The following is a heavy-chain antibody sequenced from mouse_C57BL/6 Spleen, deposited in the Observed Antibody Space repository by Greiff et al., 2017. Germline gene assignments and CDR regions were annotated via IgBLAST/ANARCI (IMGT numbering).Heavy chain of an antibody. CDR1: GFTFSSYT. CDR3: ARHLYYYGSSPAWFAY. CDR2: ISGGGGNT. D-gene: IGHD1-1*01. V-gene: IGHV5-9*01. J-gene: IGHJ3*01. Sequence: EVQGVESGGGLVKPGGSLKLSCAASGFTFSSYTMSWVRQTPEKRLEWVATISGGGGNTYYPDSVKGRFTISRDNAKNTLYLQMSSLRSEDTALYYCARHLYYYGSSPAWFAYWGQGTLVTVSA.